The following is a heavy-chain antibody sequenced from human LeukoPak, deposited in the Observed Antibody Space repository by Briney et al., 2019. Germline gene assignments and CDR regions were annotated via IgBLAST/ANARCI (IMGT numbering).Heavy chain of an antibody. D-gene: IGHD3-22*01. CDR1: GYTFTSYG. J-gene: IGHJ6*02. CDR3: ARDFITMIDPPSDYYYGMDV. V-gene: IGHV1-18*01. Sequence: ASVKVSCKASGYTFTSYGISWVRQAPGQGLEWMGWISAYNGNTNYAQKLQGRVTMTTDTSTSTAYMELRSLRSDDTAVYYCARDFITMIDPPSDYYYGMDVWGQGTTVTVSS. CDR2: ISAYNGNT.